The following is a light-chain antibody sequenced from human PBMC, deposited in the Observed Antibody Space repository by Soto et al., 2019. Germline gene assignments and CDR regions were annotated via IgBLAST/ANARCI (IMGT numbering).Light chain of an antibody. CDR3: QQYHIWPLT. Sequence: EIVMTQSPATLSVSPGERATLSCRASQTVSSNLAWYQQKPGQAPRLLIYGASTRATDIPAKFSGSGSGTEFTLTISSLQSEDFAVFCCQQYHIWPLTFGGGTKVEIK. V-gene: IGKV3-15*01. J-gene: IGKJ4*01. CDR1: QTVSSN. CDR2: GAS.